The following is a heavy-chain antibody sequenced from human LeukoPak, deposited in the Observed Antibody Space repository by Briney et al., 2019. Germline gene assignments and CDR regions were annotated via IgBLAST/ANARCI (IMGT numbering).Heavy chain of an antibody. D-gene: IGHD6-19*01. J-gene: IGHJ5*02. Sequence: SETLSLTCTVSGGSISSYYWSWIRQPAGKGLEWIGRIYTSGSTNYNPSLKSRVTISVDTSKNQFSLKLSSVTAADTAVYYCARAWYSSGWYKSGFDPWGQGTLVTVSS. CDR3: ARAWYSSGWYKSGFDP. CDR1: GGSISSYY. CDR2: IYTSGST. V-gene: IGHV4-4*07.